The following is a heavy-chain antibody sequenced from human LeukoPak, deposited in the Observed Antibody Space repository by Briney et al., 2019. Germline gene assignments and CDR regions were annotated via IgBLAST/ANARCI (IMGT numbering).Heavy chain of an antibody. Sequence: GGSLRLSCIASKFTFSDYWLGWVRQAPGKGLEWVANINQDESEKYYVDSVRGRFTISRDNAKNSLFLQMNSLRAEDTALYYCARYMYYYDSSRRLGANDAFDIWGRGTTVIVSS. CDR3: ARYMYYYDSSRRLGANDAFDI. D-gene: IGHD3-22*01. CDR2: INQDESEK. J-gene: IGHJ3*02. V-gene: IGHV3-7*01. CDR1: KFTFSDYW.